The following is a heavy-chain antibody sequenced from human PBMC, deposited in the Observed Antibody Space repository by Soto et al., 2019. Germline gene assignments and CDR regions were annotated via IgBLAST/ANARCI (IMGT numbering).Heavy chain of an antibody. CDR2: IYYGGST. Sequence: QVQLQESGPGLVKPSQTLSLTCNVSGGSISKGDHYWRWIRQPPGKCLGWVGYIYYGGSTYYRPSLARRVFIAADTAQNQLSLTLTSVTVADTAVYFCARGLMATVVHDIDYWGQGTVVTVSS. D-gene: IGHD2-8*01. V-gene: IGHV4-30-4*01. CDR1: GGSISKGDHY. CDR3: ARGLMATVVHDIDY. J-gene: IGHJ4*02.